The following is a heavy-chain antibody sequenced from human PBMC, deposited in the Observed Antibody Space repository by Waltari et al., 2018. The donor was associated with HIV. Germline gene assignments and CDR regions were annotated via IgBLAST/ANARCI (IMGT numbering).Heavy chain of an antibody. V-gene: IGHV1-2*04. Sequence: QVQLVQSGAEVKKPGASVKVSCKASGYTFTGYYMHWVRQAPGQGLEWMGWINPNSGGTNYAQKFQGWVTMTRDTSISIAYMELSRLRSDDTAVYYCAREESASSSWNWFDPWGQGTLVTVSS. J-gene: IGHJ5*02. CDR1: GYTFTGYY. CDR2: INPNSGGT. D-gene: IGHD6-13*01. CDR3: AREESASSSWNWFDP.